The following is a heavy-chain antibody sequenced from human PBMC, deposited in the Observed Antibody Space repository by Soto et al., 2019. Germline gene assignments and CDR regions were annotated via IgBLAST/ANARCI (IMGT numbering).Heavy chain of an antibody. Sequence: PSETLSLTCAVYGGSFSGYYWSWIRQPPGKGLEWIGEINHSGSTNYNPSLKSRVTISVDTSKNQFSLKLSSVTAADTAVYYCARVTSIVGATTDGSKYYFDYWGQGTLVTVSS. CDR3: ARVTSIVGATTDGSKYYFDY. J-gene: IGHJ4*02. CDR1: GGSFSGYY. CDR2: INHSGST. D-gene: IGHD1-26*01. V-gene: IGHV4-34*01.